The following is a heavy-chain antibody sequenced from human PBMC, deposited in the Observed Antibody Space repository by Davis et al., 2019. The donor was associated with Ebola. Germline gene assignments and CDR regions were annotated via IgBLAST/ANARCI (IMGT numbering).Heavy chain of an antibody. V-gene: IGHV3-23*01. Sequence: GESLKISCAASGFTFSSYAMNWVRQAAGKGLEWVSGVSGSGGSTYSADSVKGRFTISRDNAKNTLYLQMNSLRVEDTAVYYCAKGPYGSGSYWFDPWGQGTLVTVSS. CDR1: GFTFSSYA. D-gene: IGHD3-10*01. CDR2: VSGSGGST. J-gene: IGHJ5*02. CDR3: AKGPYGSGSYWFDP.